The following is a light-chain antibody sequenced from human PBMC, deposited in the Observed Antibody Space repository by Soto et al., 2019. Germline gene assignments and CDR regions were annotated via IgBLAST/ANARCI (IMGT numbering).Light chain of an antibody. Sequence: DIQLTQSPSSVSAFVGDRVTITCRASQGISSWLAWYQQKPGKAPELLIYAASSLQTWVPSRFRRSGSGTEFPLTISILPPEDTATLYCQQTASFPLMFREGTKVEMK. J-gene: IGKJ4*02. CDR3: QQTASFPLM. V-gene: IGKV1-12*01. CDR2: AAS. CDR1: QGISSW.